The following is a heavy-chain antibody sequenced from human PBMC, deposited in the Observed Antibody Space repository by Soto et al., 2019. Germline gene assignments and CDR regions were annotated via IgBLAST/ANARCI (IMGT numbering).Heavy chain of an antibody. CDR2: FDPEDGET. V-gene: IGHV1-24*01. J-gene: IGHJ5*02. D-gene: IGHD3-9*01. Sequence: ASVKVSCKVSGYTLTELSMHWVRQAPGKGLEWMGGFDPEDGETIYARKFQGRVTMTEDTSTDTAYMELSSLRSEDTAVYYCATAVKLRYFDWLNNWFDPWAQGTLVTVSS. CDR1: GYTLTELS. CDR3: ATAVKLRYFDWLNNWFDP.